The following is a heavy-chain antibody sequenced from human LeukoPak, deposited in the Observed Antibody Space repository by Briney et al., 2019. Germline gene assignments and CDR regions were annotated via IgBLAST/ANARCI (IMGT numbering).Heavy chain of an antibody. V-gene: IGHV3-11*01. CDR1: GFTFSEYY. Sequence: GRSLRLSCAASGFTFSEYYMSWIRQAPGEGLEWVSYISSSGSTVYYADSVKGRFTISMDNDKNSLYLQMNSLRAEVTDVYYCARSRGIVAAAGTEVVGWFDPWGQGTLVTVSS. J-gene: IGHJ5*01. CDR2: ISSSGSTV. D-gene: IGHD6-13*01. CDR3: ARSRGIVAAAGTEVVGWFDP.